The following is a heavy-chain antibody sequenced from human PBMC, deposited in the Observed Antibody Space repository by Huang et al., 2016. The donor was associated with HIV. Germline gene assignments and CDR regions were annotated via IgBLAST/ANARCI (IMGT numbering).Heavy chain of an antibody. J-gene: IGHJ4*02. V-gene: IGHV3-21*01. D-gene: IGHD6-13*01. CDR1: GFIFSDYS. CDR2: ISSSSTYI. Sequence: EVQLVESGGGLVKRGGSLRLSCAASGFIFSDYSMNWVRQAPGKGLVWVSSISSSSTYIYYADSVKGRFTISRDNAKNSLYLQMSSLRAEDTAIYYCARESGFSNSWYATPDYWGQGTLVTVSS. CDR3: ARESGFSNSWYATPDY.